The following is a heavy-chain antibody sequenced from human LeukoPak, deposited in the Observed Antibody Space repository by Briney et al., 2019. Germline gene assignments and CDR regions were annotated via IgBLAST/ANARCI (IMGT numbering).Heavy chain of an antibody. V-gene: IGHV3-53*01. D-gene: IGHD1-14*01. CDR2: LYSAGNT. J-gene: IGHJ4*02. CDR3: ARGVEPLAANTLAY. CDR1: GFTVITND. Sequence: GGSLRLSCAASGFTVITNDMTWVRQAPGKGLEWVSVLYSAGNTKYADSVQGRFTISRDNSKNTLYLEMNSLSPDDTAVYYCARGVEPLAANTLAYWGQGTLVTVSS.